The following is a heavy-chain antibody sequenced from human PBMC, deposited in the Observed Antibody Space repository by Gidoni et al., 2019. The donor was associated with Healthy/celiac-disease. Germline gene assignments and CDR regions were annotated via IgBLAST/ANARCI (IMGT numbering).Heavy chain of an antibody. V-gene: IGHV3-30-3*01. CDR2: ISYDGSNK. D-gene: IGHD1-20*01. J-gene: IGHJ6*02. Sequence: QVQLVESGGGVVQPGRSLRLSCAAAGFTFSSYAMHWVRKAPGKGLEWVAVISYDGSNKYYADSVKGRFTISRDNSKNTLYLQMNSLRAEDTAVYYCARASGPPANGNDVSPRYHYGMDVWGQGTTVTVSS. CDR3: ARASGPPANGNDVSPRYHYGMDV. CDR1: GFTFSSYA.